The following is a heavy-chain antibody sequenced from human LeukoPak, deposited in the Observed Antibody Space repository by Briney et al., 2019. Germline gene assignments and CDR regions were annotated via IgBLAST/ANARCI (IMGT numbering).Heavy chain of an antibody. CDR1: GYTFTSYG. Sequence: ASVKVSCKASGYTFTSYGISWVRQAPGQGLEWMGWISAYNGNTNYAQKLQGRVTMTTDTSTSTAYMELRSLRSDDTAVYYCARDSCSGGSCYWDNLIFDYWGQGTLVTVSS. CDR2: ISAYNGNT. J-gene: IGHJ4*02. CDR3: ARDSCSGGSCYWDNLIFDY. D-gene: IGHD2-15*01. V-gene: IGHV1-18*01.